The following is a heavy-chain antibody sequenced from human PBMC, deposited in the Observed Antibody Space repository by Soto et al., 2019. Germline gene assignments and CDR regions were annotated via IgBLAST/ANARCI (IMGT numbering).Heavy chain of an antibody. Sequence: ASVKVSCKASGGTFSSYAISWVRQAPGQGLEWMGGIIPIFGTANYAQKFQGRVTITADESASTAYMELSSLRSEDTAGYYCAREPPLRYYDSSGYPNWGQGTLVTVSS. CDR2: IIPIFGTA. CDR3: AREPPLRYYDSSGYPN. D-gene: IGHD3-22*01. CDR1: GGTFSSYA. J-gene: IGHJ4*02. V-gene: IGHV1-69*13.